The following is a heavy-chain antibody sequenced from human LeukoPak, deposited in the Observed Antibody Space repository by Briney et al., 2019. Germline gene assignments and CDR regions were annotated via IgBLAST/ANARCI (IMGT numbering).Heavy chain of an antibody. CDR2: IRSSSSTI. V-gene: IGHV3-48*01. D-gene: IGHD2/OR15-2a*01. CDR3: ARGIHHRVPKENFDY. J-gene: IGHJ4*02. CDR1: GFILSSYS. Sequence: GSLRLSCVASGFILSSYSMNWVRQAPGKGLEWVSYIRSSSSTIYYADSVNGGFTISRDNAKNSLYLQMSSLRAEDKAVYYCARGIHHRVPKENFDYWGQGTLVTVSS.